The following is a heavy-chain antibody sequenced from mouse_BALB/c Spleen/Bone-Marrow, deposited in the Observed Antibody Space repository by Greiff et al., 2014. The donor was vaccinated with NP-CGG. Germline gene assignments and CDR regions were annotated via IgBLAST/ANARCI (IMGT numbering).Heavy chain of an antibody. V-gene: IGHV1-80*01. J-gene: IGHJ2*01. Sequence: VKVVESGAELVRPGSSVKISCKVSGYAFSSYWMNWVKQRPGQGLEWIGQIYPGDGDTNYNGKFKGKATLTADKSSSTAYMQLSSLTSEDSAVYFCARGRNWADYWGQGTTLTVSS. CDR1: GYAFSSYW. CDR2: IYPGDGDT. CDR3: ARGRNWADY. D-gene: IGHD4-1*01.